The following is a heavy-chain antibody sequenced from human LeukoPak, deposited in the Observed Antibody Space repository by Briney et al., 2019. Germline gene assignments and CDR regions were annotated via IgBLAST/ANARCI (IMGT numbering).Heavy chain of an antibody. CDR3: ARDGTIVAGFDY. D-gene: IGHD6-19*01. CDR1: GFTFDDYA. Sequence: SLRLSCAASGFTFDDYAMHWVRQAPGKGLEWVSGISWNSGSIGYADSVKGRFTISRDNAKNSLYLQMNSLRAEDTAVYYCARDGTIVAGFDYWGQGTLVTVSS. V-gene: IGHV3-9*01. CDR2: ISWNSGSI. J-gene: IGHJ4*02.